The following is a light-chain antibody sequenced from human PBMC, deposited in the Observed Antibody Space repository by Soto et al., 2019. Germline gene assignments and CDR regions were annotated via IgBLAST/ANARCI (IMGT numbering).Light chain of an antibody. CDR2: EVS. Sequence: SALTKPASVSGSPGQSITISCTGTSSDVGRYNYVSWYQQHPGKAPKLMIYEVSNRPSGVSNRFSASKSGNTASLTISGLQAEDEAYYYCTSYTSSTTWVFGGGTKLTVL. CDR3: TSYTSSTTWV. V-gene: IGLV2-14*01. J-gene: IGLJ3*02. CDR1: SSDVGRYNY.